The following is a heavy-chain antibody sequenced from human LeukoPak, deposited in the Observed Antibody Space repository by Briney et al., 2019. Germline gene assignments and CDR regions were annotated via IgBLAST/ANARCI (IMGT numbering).Heavy chain of an antibody. CDR3: ARGEIAVEFDY. J-gene: IGHJ4*02. V-gene: IGHV3-21*01. CDR1: GFTFSSYS. D-gene: IGHD6-19*01. CDR2: ISSSSSYI. Sequence: GGSLRLSCAASGFTFSSYSMNWVRQAPGKGLEWVSSISSSSSYIYYADSVKGRFTISRDNAKNSLYLQINGLRAEDTAVYYCARGEIAVEFDYWGQGTLVTVSS.